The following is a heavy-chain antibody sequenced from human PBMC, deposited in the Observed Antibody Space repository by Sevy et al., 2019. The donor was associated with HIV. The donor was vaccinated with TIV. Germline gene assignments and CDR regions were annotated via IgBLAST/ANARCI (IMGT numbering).Heavy chain of an antibody. CDR2: IYTNANT. Sequence: SETLSLTCTVSGGSISSNYWSWIRQPAGKGLEGIGRIYTNANTNYSPSLKSQVTMSLATSKNQFSLNLGSVTAADTAVYYCAKGSSWYTWFDPWGQGTLVTVSS. J-gene: IGHJ5*02. D-gene: IGHD6-13*01. CDR1: GGSISSNY. CDR3: AKGSSWYTWFDP. V-gene: IGHV4-4*07.